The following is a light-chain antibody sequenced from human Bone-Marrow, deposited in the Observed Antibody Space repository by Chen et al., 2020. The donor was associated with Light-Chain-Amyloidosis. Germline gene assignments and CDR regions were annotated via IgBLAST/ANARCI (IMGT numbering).Light chain of an antibody. CDR2: GAS. J-gene: IGKJ2*01. CDR3: QQYSTAPWT. CDR1: QTIKKNY. V-gene: IGKV3-20*01. Sequence: EIVLTQSPGALSLSPGERVTISCRASQTIKKNYLAWYQQTPGQAPRLLIVGASSRASGVPDRFGGSGSGTDFTLAISRLEPEDFGVYHCQQYSTAPWTFGQGT.